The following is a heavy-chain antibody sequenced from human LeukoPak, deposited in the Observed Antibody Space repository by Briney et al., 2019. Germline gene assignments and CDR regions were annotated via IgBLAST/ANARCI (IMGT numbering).Heavy chain of an antibody. CDR2: IYSGGST. CDR1: GFTVSSNY. CDR3: ARLKQPDYYFDY. J-gene: IGHJ4*02. Sequence: PGGSLRLSCAASGFTVSSNYMSWVRQAPGKGLEWVSVIYSGGSTYYADSVKGRFTISRDNSKNTLYLQMNSLRAEDTAVYYCARLKQPDYYFDYWGQGTLVTVSS. V-gene: IGHV3-66*01. D-gene: IGHD6-13*01.